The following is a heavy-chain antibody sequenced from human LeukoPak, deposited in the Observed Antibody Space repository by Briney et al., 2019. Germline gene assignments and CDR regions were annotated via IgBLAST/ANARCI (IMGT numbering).Heavy chain of an antibody. V-gene: IGHV3-21*01. D-gene: IGHD6-13*01. J-gene: IGHJ4*02. CDR2: ISSSSSYI. Sequence: SGGSLRLSCAASGFTFSSYSMNWVRQAPGKGLEWVSSISSSSSYIYYADSVKGRFTISRDNAKNSLYLQMNSLRAEDTAVYYCARDILPSGRGAAADYWGQGTLVTVSS. CDR3: ARDILPSGRGAAADY. CDR1: GFTFSSYS.